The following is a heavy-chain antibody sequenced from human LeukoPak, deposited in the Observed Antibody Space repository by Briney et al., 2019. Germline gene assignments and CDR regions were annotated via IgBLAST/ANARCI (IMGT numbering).Heavy chain of an antibody. V-gene: IGHV1-24*01. CDR1: GYTLTELS. Sequence: ASVKVSCKVSGYTLTELSMHWVRQAPGKGLEWVGGFAPEHAETIYAQEFQGRVTMTEDTSADTAYMELSSLRSEDTAMYYCATWREYGDYDPYFDYWGQGTLVTVSS. D-gene: IGHD4-17*01. CDR3: ATWREYGDYDPYFDY. CDR2: FAPEHAET. J-gene: IGHJ4*02.